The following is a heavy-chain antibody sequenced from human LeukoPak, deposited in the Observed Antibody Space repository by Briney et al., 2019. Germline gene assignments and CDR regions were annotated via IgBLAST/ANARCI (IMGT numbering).Heavy chain of an antibody. V-gene: IGHV3-7*01. Sequence: GGSLRLSCAASGFIFNSNWMSWVRQAPGKGLEWVANIKEDGSVKNYVDSVKGRFTISRDNAKDSLYLQMNSLRAEDTAVYYYAKGGAHRSWGQGIPVTVSS. CDR3: AKGGAHRS. CDR1: GFIFNSNW. CDR2: IKEDGSVK. J-gene: IGHJ4*02.